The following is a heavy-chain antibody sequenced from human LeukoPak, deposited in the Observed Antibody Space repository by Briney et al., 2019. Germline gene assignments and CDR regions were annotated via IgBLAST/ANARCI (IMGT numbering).Heavy chain of an antibody. Sequence: GGSLRLSCAASGFTFEDYAMHWARQAPGKGLEWVSGISWNSGSIGYADSVKGRFTISRDNAKNSLYLQMNSLRAEDTAVYYCARGSIAAPLFDYWGQGTLVTVSS. J-gene: IGHJ4*02. D-gene: IGHD6-6*01. CDR2: ISWNSGSI. CDR1: GFTFEDYA. V-gene: IGHV3-9*01. CDR3: ARGSIAAPLFDY.